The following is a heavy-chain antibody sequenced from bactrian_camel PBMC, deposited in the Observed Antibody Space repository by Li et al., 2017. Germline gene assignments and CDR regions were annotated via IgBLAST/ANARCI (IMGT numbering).Heavy chain of an antibody. CDR3: AARYGGAEYGAERWLEPYECNF. CDR1: GYTYSADC. J-gene: IGHJ4*01. CDR2: YDRSEGT. D-gene: IGHD5*01. V-gene: IGHV3S53*01. Sequence: HVQLVESGGGSVQAGGSLRLSCVVSGYTYSADCMVWFRQSSGKEREIVATYDRSEGTSYSDSVKGRLTISKDNVKNTLYLQMNDLKPEDTAMYYCAARYGGAEYGAERWLEPYECNFWGQGTQVTVS.